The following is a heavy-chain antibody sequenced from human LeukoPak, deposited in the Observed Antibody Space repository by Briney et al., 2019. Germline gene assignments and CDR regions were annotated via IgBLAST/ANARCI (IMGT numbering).Heavy chain of an antibody. CDR2: ISSSDSTI. J-gene: IGHJ4*02. CDR1: GFTFSSYS. Sequence: PGGSLRLSCAASGFTFSSYSMNWVRQAPGKGLEWVSYISSSDSTIYYADSVKGRFTISRDNAKNSLYLQMNSLRAGDTAVYYCARTIEVATISYFDYWGQGTLVTVSS. CDR3: ARTIEVATISYFDY. D-gene: IGHD5-24*01. V-gene: IGHV3-48*04.